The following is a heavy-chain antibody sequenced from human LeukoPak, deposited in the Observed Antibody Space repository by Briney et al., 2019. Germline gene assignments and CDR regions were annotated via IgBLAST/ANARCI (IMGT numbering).Heavy chain of an antibody. CDR1: GFTFSGYA. J-gene: IGHJ4*02. V-gene: IGHV3-23*01. CDR3: AKGGSGYENYFDY. Sequence: PGGSLRLSCAASGFTFSGYAMSWVRQAPGKGLEWVSAISGSGGSTYYADSVKGRFTISRDNSKNTLYLQMNSLRAEDTAVYYCAKGGSGYENYFDYWGQGTLVTVSS. CDR2: ISGSGGST. D-gene: IGHD5-12*01.